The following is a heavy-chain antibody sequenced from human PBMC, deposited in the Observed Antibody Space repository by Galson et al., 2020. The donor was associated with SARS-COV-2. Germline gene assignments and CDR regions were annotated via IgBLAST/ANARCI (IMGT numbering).Heavy chain of an antibody. D-gene: IGHD1-26*01. CDR2: IYSGGTT. CDR1: GFTVTTNY. J-gene: IGHJ6*02. Sequence: GGSLRLSCAASGFTVTTNYMSWVRQAPGKGLEWVSIIYSGGTTYYADSMKGRCTISRDNAKNTLYLQMNSLRAEDTAVYYCARGSVMDVWGQGTTVTVSS. CDR3: ARGSVMDV. V-gene: IGHV3-53*01.